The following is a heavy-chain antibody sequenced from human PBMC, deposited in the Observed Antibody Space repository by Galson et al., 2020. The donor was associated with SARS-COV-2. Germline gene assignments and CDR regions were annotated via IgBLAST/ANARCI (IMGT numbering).Heavy chain of an antibody. V-gene: IGHV1-18*01. CDR2: ISGYNGYT. D-gene: IGHD3-22*01. CDR3: ARDYYDSSGYFDY. Sequence: ASVKVSCKASGYTFTSYGISWVRQAPGQGLQWMGWISGYNGYTSYAQKLQGRLTMTTDTSTSTAYMELRSLRSDDTAVYYCARDYYDSSGYFDYWGQGTLVTVSS. J-gene: IGHJ4*02. CDR1: GYTFTSYG.